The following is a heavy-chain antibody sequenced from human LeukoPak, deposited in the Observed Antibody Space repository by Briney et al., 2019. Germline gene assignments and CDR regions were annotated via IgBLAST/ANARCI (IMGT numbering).Heavy chain of an antibody. CDR3: TTEGDYGDYTY. Sequence: GGSLRLSCAASGFTFSNAWMSWVRQAPGRGLEWVGRIKSKTDGGTTDYAAPVKGRFTISRDDSKNTLYLQMNSLKTENTAVYYCTTEGDYGDYTYWGQGTLVTVSS. CDR2: IKSKTDGGTT. CDR1: GFTFSNAW. V-gene: IGHV3-15*01. J-gene: IGHJ4*02. D-gene: IGHD4-17*01.